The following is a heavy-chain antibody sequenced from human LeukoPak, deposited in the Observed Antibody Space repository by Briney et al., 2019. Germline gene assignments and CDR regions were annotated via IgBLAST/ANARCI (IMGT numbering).Heavy chain of an antibody. CDR2: IYHIGST. J-gene: IGHJ4*02. D-gene: IGHD3-10*01. Sequence: SETLSLTRLVSGYSISKGLYWAWIRQPPGKGLEGIGTIYHIGSTYYTPSLGSRVTISVDTSKNEFSLNLKSVTAADTAVYYCARAGWIITSGIDYWGQGALVTVSS. V-gene: IGHV4-38-2*02. CDR3: ARAGWIITSGIDY. CDR1: GYSISKGLY.